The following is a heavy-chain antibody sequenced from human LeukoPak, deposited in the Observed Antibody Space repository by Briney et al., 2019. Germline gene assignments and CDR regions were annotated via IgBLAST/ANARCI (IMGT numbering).Heavy chain of an antibody. D-gene: IGHD3-22*01. J-gene: IGHJ4*02. CDR3: AKRGVVIRVILVGFHKEAYYFDS. CDR2: ISGTGGST. V-gene: IGHV3-23*01. Sequence: GGSLRLSCAVSGITLSNYGMSWVRQAPGKGLEWVSGISGTGGSTNYADSVKGRFTISRDNRKNTLYLQMNSLRAEDTAVYFCAKRGVVIRVILVGFHKEAYYFDSWGQGALVTVSS. CDR1: GITLSNYG.